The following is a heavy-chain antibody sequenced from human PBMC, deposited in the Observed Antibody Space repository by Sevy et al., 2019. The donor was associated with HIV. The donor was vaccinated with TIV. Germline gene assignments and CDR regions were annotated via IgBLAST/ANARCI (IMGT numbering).Heavy chain of an antibody. D-gene: IGHD2-2*01. CDR3: ARDIVVPAIYYYYGMDV. CDR1: GFTFSSYA. J-gene: IGHJ6*02. CDR2: ISYDGSNK. V-gene: IGHV3-30*04. Sequence: GGSLRLSCAASGFTFSSYAMHWVRQAPGKGLEWVAVISYDGSNKYYADSMKGRFTISRDNSKNTLYLQMNSLRAEDTAVYYCARDIVVPAIYYYYGMDVWGQGTTVTVSS.